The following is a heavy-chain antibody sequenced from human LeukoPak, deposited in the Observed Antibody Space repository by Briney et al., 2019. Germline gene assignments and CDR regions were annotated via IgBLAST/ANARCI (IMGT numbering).Heavy chain of an antibody. CDR2: INHSGST. CDR1: GGSFSGYY. J-gene: IGHJ4*02. V-gene: IGHV4-34*01. CDR3: ARGVPDSSGYYYLYFDY. Sequence: SETLSLTCAVYGGSFSGYYWSWIRQPPGKGLEWIGEINHSGSTNYNPSLKSRVTISVDTSKNQFSLKLSSVTAADTAVYYCARGVPDSSGYYYLYFDYCGRGTLVTVSS. D-gene: IGHD3-22*01.